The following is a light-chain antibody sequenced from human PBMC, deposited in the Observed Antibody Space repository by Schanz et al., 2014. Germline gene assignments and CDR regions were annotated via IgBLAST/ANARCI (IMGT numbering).Light chain of an antibody. CDR3: SSYAGSSTFEV. Sequence: QSALTQPASVSGSPGQSITISCTGTSSDVGGYNYVSWYQQHPGKAPKLMIYDVSNRPSGVSNRFSGSKSGNTASLTISGLQAEDEADYYCSSYAGSSTFEVFGGGTKLTVL. CDR1: SSDVGGYNY. V-gene: IGLV2-14*01. CDR2: DVS. J-gene: IGLJ3*02.